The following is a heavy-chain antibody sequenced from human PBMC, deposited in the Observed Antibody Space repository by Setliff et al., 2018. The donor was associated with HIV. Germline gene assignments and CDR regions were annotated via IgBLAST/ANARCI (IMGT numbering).Heavy chain of an antibody. J-gene: IGHJ3*02. CDR2: IIPIFGTA. CDR3: ARDPGGYDSSGFDAFDI. D-gene: IGHD3-22*01. Sequence: VASVKVSCKASGGTFGSYAISWVRQAPGQGLEWMGGIIPIFGTANYAQKFQGRVTITADESTSTAYMELSSLRSEDTAVYYCARDPGGYDSSGFDAFDIWGQGTMVTVSS. CDR1: GGTFGSYA. V-gene: IGHV1-69*13.